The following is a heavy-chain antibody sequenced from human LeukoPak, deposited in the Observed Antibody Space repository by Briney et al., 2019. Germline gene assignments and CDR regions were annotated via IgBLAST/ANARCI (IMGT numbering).Heavy chain of an antibody. Sequence: GRCLRLSCAASGFTVSSNYTSWVRHAPGEWMEWVSVIYIGGRTSYADSVKGRFTISRDNSKNTLYLQMNSLRAEDTAVYYCARYGPESYYNPNAFDYWGQGTLITVSS. CDR3: ARYGPESYYNPNAFDY. D-gene: IGHD3-10*01. CDR2: IYIGGRT. V-gene: IGHV3-66*01. J-gene: IGHJ4*02. CDR1: GFTVSSNY.